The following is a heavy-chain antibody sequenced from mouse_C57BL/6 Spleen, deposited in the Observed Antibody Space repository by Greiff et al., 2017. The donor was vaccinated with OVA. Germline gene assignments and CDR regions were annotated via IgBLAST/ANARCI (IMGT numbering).Heavy chain of an antibody. J-gene: IGHJ4*01. Sequence: EVQLQESGPGLVKPSQSLSLTCSVTGYSITSGYYWNWIRQFPGNKLEWMGYISYDGSNNYNPSLKNRISITRDTSKNQFFLKLNSVTTEDTATYYCARGIYYYGSSYGDYWGQGTSVTVSS. CDR2: ISYDGSN. CDR1: GYSITSGYY. CDR3: ARGIYYYGSSYGDY. V-gene: IGHV3-6*01. D-gene: IGHD1-1*01.